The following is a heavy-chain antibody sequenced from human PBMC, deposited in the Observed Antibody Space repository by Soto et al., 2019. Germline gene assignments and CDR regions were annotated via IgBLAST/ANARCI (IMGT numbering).Heavy chain of an antibody. CDR3: ARSIGVVLALDY. CDR1: GYTFTSYA. D-gene: IGHD2-21*01. Sequence: ASVKVSCKASGYTFTSYAMHWVRQAPGQRLEWMGWINAGNGNTKYSQKFQGRVTITRDTSASTAYMEMNRLRSEDTGVYYCARSIGVVLALDYGGQGTLVTVSS. CDR2: INAGNGNT. J-gene: IGHJ4*02. V-gene: IGHV1-3*01.